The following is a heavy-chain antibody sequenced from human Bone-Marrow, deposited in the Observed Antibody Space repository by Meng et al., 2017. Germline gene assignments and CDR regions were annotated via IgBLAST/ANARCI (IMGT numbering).Heavy chain of an antibody. CDR2: INPSGGST. J-gene: IGHJ4*02. CDR3: ARGGVEMAH. CDR1: GGTFSSYA. Sequence: ASVKVSCKASGGTFSSYAISWVRQAPGQGLEWMGIINPSGGSTSYAQKFQGRVTMTRDTSTSTVYMELSSLRSEDTAVYYCARGGVEMAHWGQGTLVTVSS. D-gene: IGHD5-24*01. V-gene: IGHV1-46*01.